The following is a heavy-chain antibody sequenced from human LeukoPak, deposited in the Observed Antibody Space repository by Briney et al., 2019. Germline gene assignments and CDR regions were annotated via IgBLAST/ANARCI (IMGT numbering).Heavy chain of an antibody. D-gene: IGHD5-18*01. CDR2: TKPTSGGT. CDR3: ARGDTAMAPGYMDV. Sequence: ASVKVSCKASGYTFTGYYIHWVRQAPGQGLEWMGWTKPTSGGTSYAQNLQGRVTMTRDTSINTAYMELSGLRSDDTAVYYCARGDTAMAPGYMDVWGKGTTVTVSS. V-gene: IGHV1-2*02. J-gene: IGHJ6*03. CDR1: GYTFTGYY.